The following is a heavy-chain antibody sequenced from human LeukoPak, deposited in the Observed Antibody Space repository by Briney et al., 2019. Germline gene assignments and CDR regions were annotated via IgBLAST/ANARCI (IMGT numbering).Heavy chain of an antibody. CDR2: IVVGSGNT. V-gene: IGHV1-58*01. CDR3: ARIALRYEMPGIEYYYYGMDV. CDR1: GFTFTSSA. J-gene: IGHJ6*02. Sequence: SVKVSCKASGFTFTSSAVQWVRQARGQRLEWIGWIVVGSGNTNYARKFQERVTITRDMSTSTAYMELSSLRSEDTAVYYCARIALRYEMPGIEYYYYGMDVWGQGTTVTVSS. D-gene: IGHD3-9*01.